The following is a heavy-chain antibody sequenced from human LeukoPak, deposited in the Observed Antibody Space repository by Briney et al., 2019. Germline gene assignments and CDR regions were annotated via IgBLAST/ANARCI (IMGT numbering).Heavy chain of an antibody. J-gene: IGHJ5*02. CDR1: GFTFDDHG. CDR2: IKWDGGST. CDR3: AKIPTSSHYCSGGSCFPYKWFDP. Sequence: GGSLRLSCAASGFTFDDHGMSWVRQAPGKVLEWVSGIKWDGGSTGCADSVKGRFTISRDNSKNTLYLQMNSLRAEDTAVYYCAKIPTSSHYCSGGSCFPYKWFDPWGQGTLVTVSS. D-gene: IGHD2-15*01. V-gene: IGHV3-20*04.